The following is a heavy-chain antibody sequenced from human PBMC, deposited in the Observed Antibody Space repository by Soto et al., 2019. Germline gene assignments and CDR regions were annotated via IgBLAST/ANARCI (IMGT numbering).Heavy chain of an antibody. Sequence: SETLSLTCTVSGGSISSYYWSWIRQPPGKGLEWIGYIYYSGSTNYNPSLKSRVTISVDTSKNQFSLKLNSMTAADTAVYYCARHNYGSGITYFDDWGQGTLVTVSS. CDR2: IYYSGST. D-gene: IGHD3-10*01. J-gene: IGHJ4*02. CDR3: ARHNYGSGITYFDD. CDR1: GGSISSYY. V-gene: IGHV4-59*08.